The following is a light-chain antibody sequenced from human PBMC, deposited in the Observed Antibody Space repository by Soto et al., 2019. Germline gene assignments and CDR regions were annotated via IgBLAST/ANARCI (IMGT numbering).Light chain of an antibody. CDR2: EGS. J-gene: IGLJ3*02. Sequence: QSALTQPASVSGSPGQSITISCTGTSSDIGSYVSWYQQHPGKAPELMIYEGSKRPSGVSNRFSGSKSGNTASLTISGLQAEDEADYYCCSYAGAGTGVFGGGTKLTVL. CDR1: SSDIGSY. CDR3: CSYAGAGTGV. V-gene: IGLV2-23*01.